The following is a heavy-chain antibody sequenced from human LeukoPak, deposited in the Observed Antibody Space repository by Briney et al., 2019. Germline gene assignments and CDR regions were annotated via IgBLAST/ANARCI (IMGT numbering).Heavy chain of an antibody. CDR2: INHSGST. CDR1: GGSFSGYY. J-gene: IGHJ4*02. D-gene: IGHD4-17*01. Sequence: PSETLSLTCAVYGGSFSGYYWSWIRQPPGKGLEWIGEINHSGSTNYNPSLKSRVTISVDTSKNQFSLKLSSVTAADTAVYYCAGGTTVTYWGQGTLVTVSS. CDR3: AGGTTVTY. V-gene: IGHV4-34*01.